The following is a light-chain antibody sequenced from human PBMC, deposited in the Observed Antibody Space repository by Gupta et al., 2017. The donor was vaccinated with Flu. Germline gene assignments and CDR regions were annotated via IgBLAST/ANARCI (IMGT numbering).Light chain of an antibody. CDR1: NMGIQG. Sequence: GENNMGIQGGQWYQHKPGQAPLLVVYDDSDRPAGIPGLIAGSNSGNTATLTISRVEGGVEADYYCQVWDTTSYQPVFGGGTKLTVL. J-gene: IGLJ3*02. CDR3: QVWDTTSYQPV. V-gene: IGLV3-21*02. CDR2: DDS.